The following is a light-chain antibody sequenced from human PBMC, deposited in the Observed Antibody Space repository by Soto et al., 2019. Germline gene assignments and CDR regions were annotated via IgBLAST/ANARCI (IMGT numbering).Light chain of an antibody. J-gene: IGKJ1*01. Sequence: DILLTQSPSTLSASIGDTATITCRASLSISDWLAWYQHAPGQAPRLLIYNTSTWQRGVPTRFSGGGSGTEFTLTISSLHPEDSAIYYCQQYDSYPGTFGLGTKVDI. CDR3: QQYDSYPGT. CDR1: LSISDW. CDR2: NTS. V-gene: IGKV1-5*01.